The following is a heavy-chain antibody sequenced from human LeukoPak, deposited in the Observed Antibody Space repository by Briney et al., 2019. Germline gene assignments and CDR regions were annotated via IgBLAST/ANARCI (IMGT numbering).Heavy chain of an antibody. J-gene: IGHJ4*02. CDR2: ISSSSSYI. V-gene: IGHV3-21*01. CDR3: AKDGVDTITFDS. D-gene: IGHD5-12*01. Sequence: GGSLRLSCAASGFTFSSYSMNWVRQAPGKGLEWVSSISSSSSYIYYADSVKGRFTISRDNAKNSLYLQMNSLRAEDTAVYYCAKDGVDTITFDSWGQGTLVTVSS. CDR1: GFTFSSYS.